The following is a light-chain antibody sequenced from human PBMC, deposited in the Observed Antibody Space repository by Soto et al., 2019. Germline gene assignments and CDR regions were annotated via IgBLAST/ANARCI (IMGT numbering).Light chain of an antibody. Sequence: DIQLTQSPSSLSASVGDRVTITCQASQDISNHVNWYQQKPGKAPNLLIYDASDLETGVPSRFSGGGSGTFFSFTINSLQPEDIATYYCQKHDGVPLFGPGTKVEIK. J-gene: IGKJ3*01. V-gene: IGKV1-33*01. CDR1: QDISNH. CDR2: DAS. CDR3: QKHDGVPL.